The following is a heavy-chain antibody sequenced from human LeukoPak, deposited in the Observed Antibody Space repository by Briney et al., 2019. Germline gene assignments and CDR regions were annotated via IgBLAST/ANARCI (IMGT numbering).Heavy chain of an antibody. J-gene: IGHJ4*02. D-gene: IGHD6-19*01. V-gene: IGHV4-61*08. CDR3: AREGSSGWYDY. CDR2: IYYSGST. Sequence: PSETLSLTCTVSGGSISSTDYYWSWIRQPPGKGLEWIGYIYYSGSTNYNPSLKSRVSISVDTSKNQFSLKLSSVTAADTAVYYCAREGSSGWYDYWGQGTLVTVSS. CDR1: GGSISSTDYY.